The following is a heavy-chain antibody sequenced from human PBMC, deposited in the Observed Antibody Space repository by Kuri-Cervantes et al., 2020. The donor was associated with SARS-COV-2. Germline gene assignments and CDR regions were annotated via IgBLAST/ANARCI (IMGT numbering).Heavy chain of an antibody. CDR1: GFTFSSYA. V-gene: IGHV3-23*01. D-gene: IGHD2-2*01. J-gene: IGHJ4*02. Sequence: GVLKISCAASGFTFSSYAMSWVRQAPGKGLEWVSAISGSGGSTYYADSVKGRFTISRDNSKNTLYLQMNSLRAEDTAVYYCAKVTSIVVVPAAKYYFDYWGQGTLVTVSS. CDR3: AKVTSIVVVPAAKYYFDY. CDR2: ISGSGGST.